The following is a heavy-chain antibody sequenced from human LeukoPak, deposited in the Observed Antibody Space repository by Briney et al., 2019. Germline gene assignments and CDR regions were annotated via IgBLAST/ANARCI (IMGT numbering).Heavy chain of an antibody. V-gene: IGHV3-23*01. CDR2: ISGKRGNDT. CDR3: AKGSLSDRPYFFDY. Sequence: GRSLRLSCAASGFTFSSYSMGWVRQAPGKGLEWVSAISGKRGNDTYNAAAVKGRFAMSRDNSQTTWDLEMNSLRRQEKAVFCGAKGSLSDRPYFFDYWGEKSQVAVSS. D-gene: IGHD3-10*01. J-gene: IGHJ4*02. CDR1: GFTFSSYS.